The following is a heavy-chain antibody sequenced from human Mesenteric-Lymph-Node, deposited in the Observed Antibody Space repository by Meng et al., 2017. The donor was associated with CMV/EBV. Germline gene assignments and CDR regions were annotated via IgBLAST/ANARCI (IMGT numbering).Heavy chain of an antibody. J-gene: IGHJ5*02. CDR2: IIPIFGTA. D-gene: IGHD3-16*01. Sequence: SVKVSCKASGGTFSSYAISWVRQAPGQGLEWMGGIIPIFGTANYAQKFQGRVTITTDESTSTAYMELSSLRSEDTAVYYCARDGGAHNWFDPWGQGTLVTVSS. CDR1: GGTFSSYA. V-gene: IGHV1-69*05. CDR3: ARDGGAHNWFDP.